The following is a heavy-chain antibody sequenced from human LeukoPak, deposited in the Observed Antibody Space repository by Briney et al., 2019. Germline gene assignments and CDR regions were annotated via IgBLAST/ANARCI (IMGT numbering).Heavy chain of an antibody. CDR2: IWYDGSNK. D-gene: IGHD3-10*01. CDR1: GFTFSSYG. J-gene: IGHJ4*02. V-gene: IGHV3-30*19. Sequence: GGSLRLSCAASGFTFSSYGMHWVRQAPGKGLEWVAVIWYDGSNKYYADSVKGRFTISRDNSKNTLYLQMNSLRAEDTAVYYCARDWSKTKWFGEFYFDYWGQGTLVTVSS. CDR3: ARDWSKTKWFGEFYFDY.